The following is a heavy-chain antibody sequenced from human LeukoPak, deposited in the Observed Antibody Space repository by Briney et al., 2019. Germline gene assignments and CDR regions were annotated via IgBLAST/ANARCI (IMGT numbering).Heavy chain of an antibody. J-gene: IGHJ3*02. CDR1: GYTFTSYD. Sequence: ASVKVSCKASGYTFTSYDINWVRQATGQGLEWMGWMNANSGNTGYAQKLQGRVTITADKSTSTVYMELSTLRSEDTAVYYCARARLLGPTGVAAFDIWGQGTMVTVSS. D-gene: IGHD2-8*02. CDR3: ARARLLGPTGVAAFDI. V-gene: IGHV1-8*01. CDR2: MNANSGNT.